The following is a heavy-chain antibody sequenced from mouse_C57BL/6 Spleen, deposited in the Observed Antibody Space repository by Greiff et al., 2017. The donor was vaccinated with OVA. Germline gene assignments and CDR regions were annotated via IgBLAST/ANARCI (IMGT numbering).Heavy chain of an antibody. CDR1: GFNIKDYY. CDR3: TCDGSSYGYVDY. D-gene: IGHD1-1*01. CDR2: IDPEDGDT. Sequence: EVQLQQSGAELVRPGASVKLSCTASGFNIKDYYMHWVKQRPEQGLEWIGRIDPEDGDTAYAPKFQGKATMTADTSSNTAYLQLSRLTSEDADVYYCTCDGSSYGYVDYWGTGTTVTVSS. V-gene: IGHV14-1*01. J-gene: IGHJ1*03.